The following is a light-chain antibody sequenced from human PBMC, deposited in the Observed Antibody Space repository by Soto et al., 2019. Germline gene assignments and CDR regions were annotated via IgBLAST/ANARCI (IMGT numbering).Light chain of an antibody. V-gene: IGKV1-27*01. CDR3: QQYYNYST. Sequence: DIQMTQSPSSLSASVGDRVTIACRASQGIGSYLAWYQQKPGKVPKLLIYGASTLQSGVPSRFSGSGSGTDFTLTISSLQPDDFATYFCQQYYNYSTFGQGTKVDIK. CDR1: QGIGSY. CDR2: GAS. J-gene: IGKJ1*01.